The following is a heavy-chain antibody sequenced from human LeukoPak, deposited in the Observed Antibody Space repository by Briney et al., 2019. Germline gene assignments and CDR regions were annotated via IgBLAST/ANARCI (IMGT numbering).Heavy chain of an antibody. CDR1: GFSFSSNA. D-gene: IGHD6-6*01. Sequence: APGLSFCASGFSFSSNAMFRGRQAPGKGGEGGAGITYDGNNKYYADSVKGRFTISRDDSKNTLSLQMNSLRAEDTAVYYCARGAPERISSSTNYYFDYWGQGTLVTVSS. J-gene: IGHJ4*02. V-gene: IGHV3-30-3*01. CDR3: ARGAPERISSSTNYYFDY. CDR2: ITYDGNNK.